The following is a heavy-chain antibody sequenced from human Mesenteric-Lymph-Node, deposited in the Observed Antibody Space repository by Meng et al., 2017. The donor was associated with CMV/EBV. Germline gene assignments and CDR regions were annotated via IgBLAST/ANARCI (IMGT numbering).Heavy chain of an antibody. D-gene: IGHD3-10*01. J-gene: IGHJ6*02. CDR1: GFTFSDYY. CDR2: INHSGST. Sequence: ESLKISCAASGFTFSDYYMSWIRQPPGKGLEWIGEINHSGSTNYNPSLKSRVTISVDTSKNQFSLKLGSVTAADTAVYYCARDNTQWFGELQYYYGMDVWGQGTTVTVSS. CDR3: ARDNTQWFGELQYYYGMDV. V-gene: IGHV4-34*01.